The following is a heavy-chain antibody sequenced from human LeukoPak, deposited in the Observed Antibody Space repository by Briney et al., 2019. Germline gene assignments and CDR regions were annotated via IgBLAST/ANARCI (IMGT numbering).Heavy chain of an antibody. V-gene: IGHV3-53*01. CDR1: GFSVSSND. CDR2: IDRGGST. Sequence: PGGSLRLSRIASGFSVSSNDMSWVRQAPGKGVEGVSVIDRGGSTFYADSVKGRFTISRNNSNNTLYLQMNSLRVEDTAEYYCAKRVGYGYGIDVWGQGTTVTASS. D-gene: IGHD6-13*01. J-gene: IGHJ6*02. CDR3: AKRVGYGYGIDV.